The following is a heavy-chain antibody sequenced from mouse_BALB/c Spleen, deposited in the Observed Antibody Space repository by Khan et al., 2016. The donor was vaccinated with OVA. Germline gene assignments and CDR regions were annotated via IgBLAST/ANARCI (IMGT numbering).Heavy chain of an antibody. J-gene: IGHJ3*01. Sequence: EVELVESGGGLVQPGGSLRLSCAPSGFTFTDYYMNWVRQPPGKALEWLGFIRKKASGYTTEYSPSVKGRFTISRDNSQSILYLQMNSLRAEDSATYYCARVDYGYGFAYWGQGTLVTVSA. CDR2: IRKKASGYTT. V-gene: IGHV7-3*02. CDR3: ARVDYGYGFAY. D-gene: IGHD1-2*01. CDR1: GFTFTDYY.